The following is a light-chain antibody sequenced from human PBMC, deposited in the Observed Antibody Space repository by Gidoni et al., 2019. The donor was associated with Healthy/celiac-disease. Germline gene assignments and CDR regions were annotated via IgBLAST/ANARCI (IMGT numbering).Light chain of an antibody. Sequence: SYELTQPPSVSVSPGQTARITCSGDGMPKSYAYWYQQKSGQAPVLVIYADSERPSGIPLRCSGSSSGTMATLTISGAQVEDEADYYCYSTDSSGTQRTFGGGTKLTVL. V-gene: IGLV3-10*01. J-gene: IGLJ2*01. CDR2: ADS. CDR1: GMPKSY. CDR3: YSTDSSGTQRT.